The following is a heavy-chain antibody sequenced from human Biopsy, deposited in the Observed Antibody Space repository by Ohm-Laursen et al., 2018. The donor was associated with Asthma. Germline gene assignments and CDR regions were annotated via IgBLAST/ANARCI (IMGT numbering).Heavy chain of an antibody. CDR3: VRHQYSSSWSTFDY. CDR2: MYHSGSP. V-gene: IGHV4-39*01. J-gene: IGHJ4*02. CDR1: GGSITSSSYY. D-gene: IGHD3-22*01. Sequence: TLSLTCTVSGGSITSSSYYWGWIRQPPGKGMEWIGSMYHSGSPYYHPSLKSRATISVDTSKNQLSLKMSSVTVADTAVYFCVRHQYSSSWSTFDYWGQGALVTVSS.